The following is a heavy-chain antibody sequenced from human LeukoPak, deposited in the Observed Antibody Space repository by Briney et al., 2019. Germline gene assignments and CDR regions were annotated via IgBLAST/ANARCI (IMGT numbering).Heavy chain of an antibody. V-gene: IGHV3-11*04. CDR3: AREDYDYVWGSYRTLDY. D-gene: IGHD3-16*02. CDR1: GFTFSDYY. Sequence: GGSLRLSCAVSGFTFSDYYMNWVRQAPGKGLEWVSYISSSGSTIYYADSVKGRFTISRDNAKNSLYLQMNSLRAEDTAVYYCAREDYDYVWGSYRTLDYWGQGTLVTVSS. CDR2: ISSSGSTI. J-gene: IGHJ4*02.